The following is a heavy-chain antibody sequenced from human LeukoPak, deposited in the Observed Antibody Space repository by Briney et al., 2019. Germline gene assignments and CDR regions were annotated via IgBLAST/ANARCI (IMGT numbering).Heavy chain of an antibody. V-gene: IGHV4-59*01. CDR2: IYYSGST. J-gene: IGHJ4*02. Sequence: SETLSLTCTVSGGSISSYYWSWIRQPPGKGLEWIGYIYYSGSTNYNPSLKSRVTISVDTSKNQFSLKLTSVTAADTAVYYCASGYCSSTSCYTGFDYWGQGTLVTVSS. CDR1: GGSISSYY. D-gene: IGHD2-2*02. CDR3: ASGYCSSTSCYTGFDY.